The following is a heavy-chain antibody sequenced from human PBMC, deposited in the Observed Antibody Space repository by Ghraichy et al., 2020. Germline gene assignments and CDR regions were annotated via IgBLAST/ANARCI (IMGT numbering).Heavy chain of an antibody. Sequence: VSCNSATWNWIRQSPSRGLEWLGRTYYRSKWYNDYAMSVKGRISINPDTSKNQVSLQLNSVTPEDTAMYYCARLAAGGVDAFDIWGQGTMVTVSS. J-gene: IGHJ3*02. CDR3: ARLAAGGVDAFDI. V-gene: IGHV6-1*01. CDR1: VSCNSAT. D-gene: IGHD3-16*01. CDR2: TYYRSKWYN.